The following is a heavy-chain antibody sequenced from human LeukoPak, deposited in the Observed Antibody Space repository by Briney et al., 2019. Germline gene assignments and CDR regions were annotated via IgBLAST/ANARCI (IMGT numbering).Heavy chain of an antibody. D-gene: IGHD2-15*01. CDR1: GFTFGDYA. CDR2: IRSKAYGGTT. V-gene: IGHV3-49*03. CDR3: TRDLGKYCSGGGCYSPTV. Sequence: QPGGSLRLSCTASGFTFGDYAMSWFRQAPGKGLEWVGFIRSKAYGGTTEYAASVKGRFTISRDDSKSIAYLQMKSLKTEDTAVYYCTRDLGKYCSGGGCYSPTVWGKGTTVTVSS. J-gene: IGHJ6*04.